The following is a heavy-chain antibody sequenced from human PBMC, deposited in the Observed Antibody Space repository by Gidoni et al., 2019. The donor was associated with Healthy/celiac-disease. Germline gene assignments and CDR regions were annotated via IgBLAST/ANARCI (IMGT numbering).Heavy chain of an antibody. J-gene: IGHJ6*02. CDR2: INHSGST. CDR1: GGSFSGYY. V-gene: IGHV4-34*01. CDR3: ARAPKYYDILTGYYTYYYYGMDV. D-gene: IGHD3-9*01. Sequence: QVQLQQWGAGLLKPSETLSLTCAVYGGSFSGYYWSWLRQPPGKGLEWIGEINHSGSTNYNPSLKSRVTISVDTSKNQFSLKLSSVTAADTAVYYCARAPKYYDILTGYYTYYYYGMDVWGQGTTVTVSS.